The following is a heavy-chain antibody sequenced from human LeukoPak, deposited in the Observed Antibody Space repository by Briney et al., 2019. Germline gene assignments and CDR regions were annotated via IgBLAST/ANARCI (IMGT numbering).Heavy chain of an antibody. V-gene: IGHV4-59*11. CDR3: ARDPTKMVRGAPDDY. Sequence: SETLSLTCTVSGGSISSHYWSWIRQPPGKGLEWIGYIYYSGSTNYNPSLKSRVTISVDTSKNQFSLKLSSVTAADTAVYYCARDPTKMVRGAPDDYWGQGTLVTVSS. CDR2: IYYSGST. D-gene: IGHD3-10*01. CDR1: GGSISSHY. J-gene: IGHJ4*02.